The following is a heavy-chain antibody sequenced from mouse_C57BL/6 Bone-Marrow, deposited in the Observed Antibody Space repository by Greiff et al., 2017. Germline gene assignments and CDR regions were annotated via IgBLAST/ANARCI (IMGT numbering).Heavy chain of an antibody. J-gene: IGHJ4*01. V-gene: IGHV1-52*01. CDR3: AREEDGSTREGNAMDY. CDR1: GYTFTSYW. CDR2: IDPSDSET. Sequence: QVQLQQPGAELVRPGSSVKLSCKASGYTFTSYWMHWVKQRPIQGLEWIGNIDPSDSETHYNQKFKDKATLTVDKSSSTAYMQLSSLTSEDSAVYYCAREEDGSTREGNAMDYWGLGTSVTVSS. D-gene: IGHD1-1*01.